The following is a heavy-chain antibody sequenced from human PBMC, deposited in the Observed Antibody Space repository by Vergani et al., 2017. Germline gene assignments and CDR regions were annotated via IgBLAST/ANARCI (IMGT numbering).Heavy chain of an antibody. V-gene: IGHV1-69*01. CDR3: ARDAIAVAASLGHLYYYYGMDV. CDR2: IIPIFGTA. J-gene: IGHJ6*02. CDR1: GGTFISYA. Sequence: QVQLVQSGAEVKKPGSSVKVSCKASGGTFISYAISWVRQAPGQGLEWMGGIIPIFGTANYAQKFQGRVTITADESTSTAYMELSSLRSEDTAVYYCARDAIAVAASLGHLYYYYGMDVWGQGTTVTVSS. D-gene: IGHD6-19*01.